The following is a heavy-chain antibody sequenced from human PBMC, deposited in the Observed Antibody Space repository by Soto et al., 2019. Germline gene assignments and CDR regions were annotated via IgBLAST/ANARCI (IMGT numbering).Heavy chain of an antibody. J-gene: IGHJ6*02. V-gene: IGHV3-30-3*01. Sequence: GGSLRLSCAASGFTFSSYAMHWVRQAPGKGLEWVTVISYDGSNKYYADSVKGRFTISRDNSKNTLYLQMNSLRAEDTAVYYCARGSVGPSTHYYYGMDVWGQGTTVTVSS. CDR1: GFTFSSYA. D-gene: IGHD1-26*01. CDR3: ARGSVGPSTHYYYGMDV. CDR2: ISYDGSNK.